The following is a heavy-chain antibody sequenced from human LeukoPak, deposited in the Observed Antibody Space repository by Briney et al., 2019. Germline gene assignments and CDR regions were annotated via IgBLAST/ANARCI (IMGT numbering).Heavy chain of an antibody. V-gene: IGHV3-23*01. J-gene: IGHJ4*02. Sequence: GGSLRLSCAASGFTFSSYEMNWVRQAPGKGLEWVSAISGSGGSTYYADSVKGRFTISRDNSKNMLYLQMNSLRAEDTAVYYCAKVTVTPLAGWGQGTLVTVSS. D-gene: IGHD4-17*01. CDR3: AKVTVTPLAG. CDR2: ISGSGGST. CDR1: GFTFSSYE.